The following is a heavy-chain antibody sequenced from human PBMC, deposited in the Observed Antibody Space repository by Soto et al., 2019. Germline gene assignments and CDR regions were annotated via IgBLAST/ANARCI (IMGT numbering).Heavy chain of an antibody. J-gene: IGHJ1*01. V-gene: IGHV3-21*01. CDR3: ARGPRYCSGGSCYSERYFQH. CDR2: ISSSSSYI. Sequence: GGSLRLSCAASGFTFSSYSMNWVRQAPGKGLEWVSSISSSSSYIYYADSVKGRFTISRDNAKNSLYLQMNSLRAEDAAVYYCARGPRYCSGGSCYSERYFQHWGQGTLVTVSS. CDR1: GFTFSSYS. D-gene: IGHD2-15*01.